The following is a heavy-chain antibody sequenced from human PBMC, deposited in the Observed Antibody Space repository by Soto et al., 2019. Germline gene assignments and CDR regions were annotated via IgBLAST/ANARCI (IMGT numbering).Heavy chain of an antibody. Sequence: PGESLKISCKGSEYSFTSYWIGWVRQMPGKGLEWMGIIYPGDSDTRYSPSFQGQVTISADKSISTAYLQWSSLKASDTAIYYCARQTGFWPPDGYYYMDVWGKGTTVTVSS. J-gene: IGHJ6*03. CDR2: IYPGDSDT. CDR1: EYSFTSYW. CDR3: ARQTGFWPPDGYYYMDV. V-gene: IGHV5-51*01. D-gene: IGHD2-15*01.